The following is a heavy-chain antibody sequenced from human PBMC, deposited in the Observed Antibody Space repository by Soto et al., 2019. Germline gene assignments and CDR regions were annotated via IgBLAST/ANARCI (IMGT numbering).Heavy chain of an antibody. Sequence: GGSLRLSCAASGFTASNTYMNWVRQAPGKGLEWVSVIYSGGSTYYTDSVKGRFIISRDNSKNTRYLQMNSLSADDTAVYYWARAPPERAWGDYSAPDHYDYYYMDVWGKGTTVTVSS. V-gene: IGHV3-66*01. D-gene: IGHD3-3*01. J-gene: IGHJ6*03. CDR3: ARAPPERAWGDYSAPDHYDYYYMDV. CDR2: IYSGGST. CDR1: GFTASNTY.